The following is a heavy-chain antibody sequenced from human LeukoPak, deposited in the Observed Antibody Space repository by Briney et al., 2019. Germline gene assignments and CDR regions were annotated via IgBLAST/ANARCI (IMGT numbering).Heavy chain of an antibody. D-gene: IGHD1-1*01. CDR3: ARVWNDVGNWFDP. CDR2: IIPIFGTA. CDR1: GGTFSSYA. J-gene: IGHJ5*02. V-gene: IGHV1-69*13. Sequence: ASVKVSCKASGGTFSSYAISWVRQAPGQGLEWMGGIIPIFGTASYAQKFQGRVTITADESTSTAYMELSSLRSEDTAVYYCARVWNDVGNWFDPWGQGTLVTVSS.